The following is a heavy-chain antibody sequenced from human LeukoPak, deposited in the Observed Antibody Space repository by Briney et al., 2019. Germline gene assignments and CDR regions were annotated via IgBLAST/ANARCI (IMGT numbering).Heavy chain of an antibody. CDR3: ARASGMDV. CDR2: INAGNGNI. V-gene: IGHV1-3*01. CDR1: GYTFTSYV. J-gene: IGHJ6*02. Sequence: GASVKVSCKASGYTFTSYVIHWVRRAPGQRLEWMGWINAGNGNIKYSQKFQGRVTITRDTSASTVYMELSSLTSEDTAVYCYARASGMDVWGQGTTVSVSS. D-gene: IGHD7-27*01.